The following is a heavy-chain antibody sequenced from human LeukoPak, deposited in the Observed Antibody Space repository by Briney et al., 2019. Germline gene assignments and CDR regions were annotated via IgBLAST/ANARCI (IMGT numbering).Heavy chain of an antibody. CDR3: ARDPSNTSGWYIYFDF. Sequence: ASVKVSCKASGYTFTNYYISWVRQAPGQGLEWMGWIGVYNGYTNYAQKLQGRVTMTTDTSTSTAYMELRSLTSDDTAVYYCARDPSNTSGWYIYFDFWGQGTLVTVSS. CDR2: IGVYNGYT. CDR1: GYTFTNYY. J-gene: IGHJ4*02. D-gene: IGHD6-19*01. V-gene: IGHV1-18*01.